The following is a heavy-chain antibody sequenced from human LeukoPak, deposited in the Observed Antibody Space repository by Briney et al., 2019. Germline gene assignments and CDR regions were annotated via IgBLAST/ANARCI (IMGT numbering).Heavy chain of an antibody. D-gene: IGHD6-19*01. J-gene: IGHJ4*02. CDR1: GFTFSSYW. CDR2: IKQDGSEK. V-gene: IGHV3-7*01. CDR3: ARILAVAGTYYFDY. Sequence: GGSLRLSCAASGFTFSSYWMSWVRQAPGKGLEWVANIKQDGSEKYYVDSAKGRFTISRDNAKNSLYLQMNSLRAEDTAVYYCARILAVAGTYYFDYWGQGTLVTVSS.